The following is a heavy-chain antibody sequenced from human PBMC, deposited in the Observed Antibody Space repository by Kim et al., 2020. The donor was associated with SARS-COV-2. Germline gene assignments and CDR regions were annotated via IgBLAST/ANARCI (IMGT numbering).Heavy chain of an antibody. CDR3: ARAYSSSWYVQK. Sequence: SETLSLTCTVSGGSISSYYWSWIRQPPGQGLEWIGSIYYSGSTNYNPSLKSRVTISVDTSKNQFSLKLSAVTAADTAVYYWARAYSSSWYVQKWGQGTLVTV. CDR2: IYYSGST. CDR1: GGSISSYY. D-gene: IGHD6-13*01. J-gene: IGHJ4*02. V-gene: IGHV4-59*13.